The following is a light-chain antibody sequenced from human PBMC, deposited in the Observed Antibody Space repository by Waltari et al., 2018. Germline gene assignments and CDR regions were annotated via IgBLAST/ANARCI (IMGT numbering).Light chain of an antibody. CDR3: ASWDSSLSAWV. CDR1: NSNLGSNY. Sequence: QSVLTQPPSASETPGQRVTISCSGSNSNLGSNYLYWYQQLPGTAPKLLIYRNNQRPSGVPDRFSASKSGTSASLAIDGLRSEDEAVYYCASWDSSLSAWVFGGGTKLTVL. CDR2: RNN. V-gene: IGLV1-47*01. J-gene: IGLJ3*02.